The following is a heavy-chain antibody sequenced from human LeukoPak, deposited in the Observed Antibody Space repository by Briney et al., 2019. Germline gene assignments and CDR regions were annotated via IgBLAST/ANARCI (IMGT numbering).Heavy chain of an antibody. Sequence: GGSLRLSCAASGITVSNYYMTWIRQAPGKGLEWISYISSSGRTIYYADSVKGRFTISRDNPKNTLYLQMNSLRAEDTAVYFCAKRGIVIRAVIIVGFHKEAYYFDYWGQGALVTVSS. CDR1: GITVSNYY. V-gene: IGHV3-11*01. J-gene: IGHJ4*02. CDR3: AKRGIVIRAVIIVGFHKEAYYFDY. CDR2: ISSSGRTI. D-gene: IGHD3-10*01.